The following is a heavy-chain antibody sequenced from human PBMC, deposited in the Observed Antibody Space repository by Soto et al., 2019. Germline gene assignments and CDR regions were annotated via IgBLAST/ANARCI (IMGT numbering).Heavy chain of an antibody. D-gene: IGHD6-25*01. Sequence: SVKVSCKASGGTFSTYTISWVRQAPGQGLEWMGRIIPVLGITNYAQKFQGRVTITADKSTSTAYMELTSLRADDTAVYYCARDRSGWETPYYFDSWGQGTQVTVSS. V-gene: IGHV1-69*04. CDR2: IIPVLGIT. CDR1: GGTFSTYT. J-gene: IGHJ4*02. CDR3: ARDRSGWETPYYFDS.